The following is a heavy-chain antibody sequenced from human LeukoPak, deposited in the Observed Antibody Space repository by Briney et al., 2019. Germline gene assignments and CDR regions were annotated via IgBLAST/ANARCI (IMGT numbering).Heavy chain of an antibody. Sequence: PGGSLRLSCAASGFTFSTYAMHWVRQAPGKGLEWVAVISYDGSNKDYADSVKGRFTISRDNSKNTLYLQMNSLRADDTAVYYCARGPSFYQLLLYMDVWGKGTTVTVSS. CDR3: ARGPSFYQLLLYMDV. CDR1: GFTFSTYA. J-gene: IGHJ6*03. CDR2: ISYDGSNK. D-gene: IGHD2-2*01. V-gene: IGHV3-30*01.